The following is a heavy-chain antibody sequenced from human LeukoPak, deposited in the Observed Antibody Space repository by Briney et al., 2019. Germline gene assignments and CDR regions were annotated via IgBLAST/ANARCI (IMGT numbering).Heavy chain of an antibody. Sequence: SGPTLVKPTQTLTLTCTFSGFSLSTSGVGVGWIRQPPGKALEWLALIYWNDDKRYSPSLKSRLTITKNTSKNQVVLTMTNMDPVDTATYYCAHRRPYGGNPVRFDPWGQGTLVTVSS. J-gene: IGHJ5*02. CDR3: AHRRPYGGNPVRFDP. CDR2: IYWNDDK. V-gene: IGHV2-5*01. D-gene: IGHD4-23*01. CDR1: GFSLSTSGVG.